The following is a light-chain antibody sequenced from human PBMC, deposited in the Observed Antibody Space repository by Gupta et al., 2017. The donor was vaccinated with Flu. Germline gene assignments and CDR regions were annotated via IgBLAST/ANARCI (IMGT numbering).Light chain of an antibody. V-gene: IGKV1-27*01. Sequence: GDRLTITCRASQGICNDLAWYQQKPWKVPKLLIYAASTLQSVVPSRFIGSGSGTDFTLTLSSLQPEDVATYYCQKYNSAPNTFGQGTKLEI. J-gene: IGKJ2*01. CDR3: QKYNSAPNT. CDR2: AAS. CDR1: QGICND.